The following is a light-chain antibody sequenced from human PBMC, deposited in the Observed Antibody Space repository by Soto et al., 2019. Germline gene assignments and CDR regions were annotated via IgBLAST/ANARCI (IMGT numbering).Light chain of an antibody. CDR1: QGISNY. CDR3: QKYNSAPTWT. CDR2: AAS. Sequence: DIPMTQSPSSLSASVGDRVTITCRASQGISNYLAWYQQKPGKVPKLLIYAASTLQPGVPSRFSGSGSGTDFTLTISSLQPEDVATYYCQKYNSAPTWTFGQGTKVEIK. V-gene: IGKV1-27*01. J-gene: IGKJ1*01.